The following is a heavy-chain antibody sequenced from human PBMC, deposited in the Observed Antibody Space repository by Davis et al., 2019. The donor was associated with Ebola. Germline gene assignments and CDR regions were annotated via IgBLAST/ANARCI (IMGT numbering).Heavy chain of an antibody. CDR2: IWYDGSNK. CDR1: GFTFSNYG. CDR3: ARDGADYIWGSYRTYYFDY. D-gene: IGHD3-16*02. Sequence: GESLKISCAASGFTFSNYGMHWVRQAPGKGLEWVAVIWYDGSNKYYADSVKGRFTISRDNSKNTLYLQMNSLRADETAVYYCARDGADYIWGSYRTYYFDYWGQGTLVTVSS. V-gene: IGHV3-33*01. J-gene: IGHJ4*02.